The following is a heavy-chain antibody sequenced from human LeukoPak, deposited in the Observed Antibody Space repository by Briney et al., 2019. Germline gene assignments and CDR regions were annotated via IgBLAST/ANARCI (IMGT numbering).Heavy chain of an antibody. CDR1: GFTFGSYG. J-gene: IGHJ6*01. CDR3: AKMKGHPLPKYYMDV. CDR2: IWYHGNDV. Sequence: PGMSLRLSCSASGFTFGSYGMHWVRQAPGKGLEWVALIWYHGNDVDYADSVKGRFTISRDNSKNTLYLEMNSLRAEDTAIYYCAKMKGHPLPKYYMDVWGQGTTVTVSS. D-gene: IGHD1-26*01. V-gene: IGHV3-33*06.